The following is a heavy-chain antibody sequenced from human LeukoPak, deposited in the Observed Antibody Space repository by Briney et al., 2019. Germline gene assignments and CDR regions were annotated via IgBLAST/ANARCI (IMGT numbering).Heavy chain of an antibody. D-gene: IGHD1-26*01. CDR3: AKSRGESRGASNY. CDR2: ISGSGDTT. CDR1: GFTFSSYA. J-gene: IGHJ4*02. V-gene: IGHV3-23*01. Sequence: GGSLRPSCTASGFTFSSYAMNWVRQAPEKGLEWVSFISGSGDTTYYADSVKGRFTISRDSSKNTLYLQMNSLRAEDTAVYYCAKSRGESRGASNYWGQGTLVTVSS.